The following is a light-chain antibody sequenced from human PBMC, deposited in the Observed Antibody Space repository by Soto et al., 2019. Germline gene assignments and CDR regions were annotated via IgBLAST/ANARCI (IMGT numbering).Light chain of an antibody. CDR1: SSDVGGYNY. CDR2: DVS. J-gene: IGLJ2*01. Sequence: QSALTQPASVSGSPGQSITISCTGTSSDVGGYNYVSWYQQHPGKAPKLMIYDVSNRPSGVSNRFSGSKSGNTASLTISWLQAEDEADYYCSSSGVFGGGTKLTVL. CDR3: SSSGV. V-gene: IGLV2-14*01.